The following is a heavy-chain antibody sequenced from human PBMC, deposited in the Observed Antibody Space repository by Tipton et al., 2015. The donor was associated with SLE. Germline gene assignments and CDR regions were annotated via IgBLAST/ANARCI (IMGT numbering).Heavy chain of an antibody. CDR2: ISSDGDSV. CDR3: GRVSLRTSGHFDL. V-gene: IGHV3-11*01. J-gene: IGHJ2*01. D-gene: IGHD3-16*02. Sequence: GSLRLSCAASGFTFSDYYMNWVRQVPGKGLEGLSYISSDGDSVHYAESVKGRFTISKDNSMNTLYLQMDGLRAEDTAVYYCGRVSLRTSGHFDLWGRGTLVTVSA. CDR1: GFTFSDYY.